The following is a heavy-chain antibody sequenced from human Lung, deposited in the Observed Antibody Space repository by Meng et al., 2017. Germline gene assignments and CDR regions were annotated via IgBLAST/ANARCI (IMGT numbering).Heavy chain of an antibody. Sequence: GESLKISCKPSGYNFPDYYIHWVRRAPGQGLEWMGRINPKSGDTHYAQKFQARVTMTGDTSISTAYMELSGLRSDDTAMYYCARDEDISAAGKLFGDYWGQGTLATVSS. J-gene: IGHJ4*02. CDR1: GYNFPDYY. D-gene: IGHD6-25*01. V-gene: IGHV1-2*06. CDR3: ARDEDISAAGKLFGDY. CDR2: INPKSGDT.